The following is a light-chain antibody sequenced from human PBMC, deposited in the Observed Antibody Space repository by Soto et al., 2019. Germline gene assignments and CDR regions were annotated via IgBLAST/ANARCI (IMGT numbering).Light chain of an antibody. CDR1: KNDIGVYDF. V-gene: IGLV2-8*01. Sequence: QSALTQPPSASGSPGQSVTISCTGTKNDIGVYDFVSWYQHHPGKAPRLIIYEVVQRPSGVPDRFSGSKSGNTASLTVSGLKAADDADYFCKSYAGSNTYVFGSGNKVTVL. J-gene: IGLJ1*01. CDR3: KSYAGSNTYV. CDR2: EVV.